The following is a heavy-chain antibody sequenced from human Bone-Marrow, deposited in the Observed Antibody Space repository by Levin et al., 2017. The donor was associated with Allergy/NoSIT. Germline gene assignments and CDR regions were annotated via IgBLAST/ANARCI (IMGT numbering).Heavy chain of an antibody. CDR3: ARGSDS. CDR2: INVNNGHT. V-gene: IGHV1-18*01. J-gene: IGHJ4*02. CDR1: GYTFTDYG. Sequence: PGGSLRLSCKASGYTFTDYGISWVRQAPGQGLEWMGWINVNNGHTNYIQKFQGRVTMTTDTSTRTAYMELRSLRSDDTAIYYCARGSDSWGQGTLVTVSS.